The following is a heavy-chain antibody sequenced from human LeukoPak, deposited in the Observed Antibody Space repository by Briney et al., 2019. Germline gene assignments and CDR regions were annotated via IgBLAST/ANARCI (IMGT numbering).Heavy chain of an antibody. V-gene: IGHV4-34*09. CDR2: IYYSGST. D-gene: IGHD3-10*01. J-gene: IGHJ5*02. Sequence: PSETLSLTCAVYGGSFSGYYWSWIRQPPGKGLEWIGYIYYSGSTYYNPSLKSRVTISVDTSKNQFSLKLSSVTAADTAVYYCARALITMVRGVIAPNWFDPWGQGTLVTVSS. CDR3: ARALITMVRGVIAPNWFDP. CDR1: GGSFSGYY.